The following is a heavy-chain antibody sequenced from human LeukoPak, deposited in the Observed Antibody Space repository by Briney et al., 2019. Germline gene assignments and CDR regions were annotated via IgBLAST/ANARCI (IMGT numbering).Heavy chain of an antibody. CDR3: ARGSGLAHYYYYYMDV. CDR1: GGSISSYY. Sequence: SETLSLTCTVSGGSISSYYWSWIRQPAGKGLEWIGRIYTSGSTNYNPSLKSRVTMSVDTSKNQFSLKLSSVTATDTAVYYCARGSGLAHYYYYYMDVWGKGTTVTISS. J-gene: IGHJ6*03. D-gene: IGHD1-26*01. CDR2: IYTSGST. V-gene: IGHV4-4*07.